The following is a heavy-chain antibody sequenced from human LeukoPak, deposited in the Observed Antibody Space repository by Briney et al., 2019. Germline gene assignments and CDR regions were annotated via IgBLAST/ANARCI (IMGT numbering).Heavy chain of an antibody. J-gene: IGHJ4*02. CDR3: AKDYYDSSSTYYFDY. D-gene: IGHD3-22*01. CDR2: ISGSGGST. V-gene: IGHV3-23*01. CDR1: GFTFSSYA. Sequence: PGGSLRLSCAASGFTFSSYAMSWVRQAPGKGLERVSAISGSGGSTYYADSVKGRFTISRDNSKNTLYLQMNSLRAEDTAVYYCAKDYYDSSSTYYFDYWGQGTLVTVSS.